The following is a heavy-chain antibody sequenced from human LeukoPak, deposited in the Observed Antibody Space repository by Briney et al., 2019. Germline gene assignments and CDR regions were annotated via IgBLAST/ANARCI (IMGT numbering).Heavy chain of an antibody. CDR3: ASHYCSSTSCLWYFDY. V-gene: IGHV1-69*05. J-gene: IGHJ4*02. CDR2: IIPIFGTA. D-gene: IGHD2-2*01. CDR1: GGTFSSYA. Sequence: SVKVSCKASGGTFSSYAISWVRQAPGQGLEWMGGIIPIFGTANYAQKYQGRVTITTDESTSTAYMELSSLRSEDTAVYYCASHYCSSTSCLWYFDYWGQGTLVTVSS.